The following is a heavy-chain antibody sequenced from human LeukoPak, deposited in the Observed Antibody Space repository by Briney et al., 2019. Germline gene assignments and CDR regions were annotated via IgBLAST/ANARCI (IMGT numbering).Heavy chain of an antibody. Sequence: PSETLSLTCTVSGDSMSSSHYCWGWIRQPPGKGLEWIGSIYHSGSTYYNPSLKSRVTISVDTSKNQFSLKLSSVTAADTAVYYWASWVHPYYYDSSGYYGDAFDIWGQGTMVTVSS. CDR3: ASWVHPYYYDSSGYYGDAFDI. D-gene: IGHD3-22*01. CDR2: IYHSGST. V-gene: IGHV4-39*07. J-gene: IGHJ3*02. CDR1: GDSMSSSHYC.